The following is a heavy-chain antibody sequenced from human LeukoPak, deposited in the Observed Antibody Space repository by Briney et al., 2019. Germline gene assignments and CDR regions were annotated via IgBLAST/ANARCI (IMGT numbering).Heavy chain of an antibody. CDR2: IRYDGSNK. CDR3: AKEVSDYVWGSYRGYFDY. J-gene: IGHJ4*02. CDR1: GFTFNSYG. V-gene: IGHV3-30*02. D-gene: IGHD3-16*02. Sequence: GGSLRLSCAASGFTFNSYGMHWVRQAPGKGLEWVAFIRYDGSNKYYADSVKGRFTISRDNSKNTLYLQMNSLRAEDTAVYYCAKEVSDYVWGSYRGYFDYWGQGTLATVSS.